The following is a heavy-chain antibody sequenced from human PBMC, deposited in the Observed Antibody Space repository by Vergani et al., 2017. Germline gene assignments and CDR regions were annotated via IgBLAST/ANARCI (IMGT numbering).Heavy chain of an antibody. CDR1: GFTLNPYG. V-gene: IGHV3-30*02. CDR2: IRYDGSSE. CDR3: ANSVITGNVGVAYFGMDV. Sequence: QVQILQSGGGVVQPGGSLRLSCTLSGFTLNPYGIHWVRQAPGKGLEWVSFIRYDGSSEYYGDSVKGRFTISRDKSQNTVNLQMNSLRTEDTAVYFCANSVITGNVGVAYFGMDVWRRGTTVTLSS. J-gene: IGHJ6*02. D-gene: IGHD2/OR15-2a*01.